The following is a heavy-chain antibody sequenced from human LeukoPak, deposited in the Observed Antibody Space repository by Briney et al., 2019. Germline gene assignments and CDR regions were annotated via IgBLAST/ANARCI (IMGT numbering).Heavy chain of an antibody. CDR1: GFTFNNYA. D-gene: IGHD4-17*01. V-gene: IGHV3-23*01. Sequence: GGSLRLSCAASGFTFNNYAMNWVRQAPGKGLEWVSSISGGGETTYYADSAKGRFTISRDNSQNTLYRQMDSLRAEDTAVYYCARDYADCVGYFFFDYWGQGTLVTVSS. J-gene: IGHJ4*02. CDR3: ARDYADCVGYFFFDY. CDR2: ISGGGETT.